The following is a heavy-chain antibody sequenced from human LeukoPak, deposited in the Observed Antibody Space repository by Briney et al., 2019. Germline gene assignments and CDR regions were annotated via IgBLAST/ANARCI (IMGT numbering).Heavy chain of an antibody. V-gene: IGHV3-53*01. CDR3: ARGVYSSPWATLHY. Sequence: GGSLRLSCAASGFTVSSNYMSWVRQAPGKGLEWVSVVYIGGTTYYADSVKGRFTISRDNSKNTVYLQMNSLRADDTAVYYCARGVYSSPWATLHYWGQGTLVTVSS. J-gene: IGHJ4*02. D-gene: IGHD6-19*01. CDR1: GFTVSSNY. CDR2: VYIGGTT.